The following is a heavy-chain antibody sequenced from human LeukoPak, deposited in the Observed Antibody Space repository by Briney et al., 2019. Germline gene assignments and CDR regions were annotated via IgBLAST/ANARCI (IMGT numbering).Heavy chain of an antibody. V-gene: IGHV4-59*08. Sequence: SETLSLTCTVSGGSISSYYWSWIRQPPGKGLEWIGYIYYSGSTYYNPSLKSRVTISVDTSKNQFSLKLSSVTAADTAVYYCARGRVYYDILTGYLGDAFDIWGQGTMVTVSS. CDR2: IYYSGST. CDR1: GGSISSYY. D-gene: IGHD3-9*01. J-gene: IGHJ3*02. CDR3: ARGRVYYDILTGYLGDAFDI.